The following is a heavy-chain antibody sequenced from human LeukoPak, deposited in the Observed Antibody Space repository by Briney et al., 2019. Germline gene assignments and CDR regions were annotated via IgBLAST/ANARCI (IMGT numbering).Heavy chain of an antibody. CDR1: GFTFSSYS. V-gene: IGHV3-21*01. CDR2: ISSSSSYI. CDR3: ASYARPSGYSYGQTFDY. J-gene: IGHJ4*02. D-gene: IGHD5-18*01. Sequence: GGSLRLSCAASGFTFSSYSMNWVRQAPGKGPEWVSSISSSSSYIYYADSVKGRFTISRDNAKNSLYLQMNSLRAEDTAVYYCASYARPSGYSYGQTFDYWGQGTLVTVSS.